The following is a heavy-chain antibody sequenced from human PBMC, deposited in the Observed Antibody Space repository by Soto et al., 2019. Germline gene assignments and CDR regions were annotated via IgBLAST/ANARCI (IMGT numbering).Heavy chain of an antibody. CDR2: IKQDESEK. J-gene: IGHJ5*02. CDR1: GFTFSSYW. D-gene: IGHD3-3*01. Sequence: GGSLRLSCAASGFTFSSYWMSWVRQAPGKGLEWVANIKQDESEKYYVDSVKGRFTISRDNAKNSLYLQMNSLRAEDTAVYYCARDDDFWSGYQTFDPWGQGTLVTVSS. V-gene: IGHV3-7*01. CDR3: ARDDDFWSGYQTFDP.